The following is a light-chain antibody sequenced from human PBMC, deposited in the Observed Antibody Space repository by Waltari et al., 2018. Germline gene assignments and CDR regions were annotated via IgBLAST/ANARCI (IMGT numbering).Light chain of an antibody. J-gene: IGKJ2*01. CDR1: QSVRINH. CDR3: QQYDTSPYT. V-gene: IGKV3-20*01. CDR2: GAS. Sequence: EIVLTQSPGTVSLSPGERATLPCRASQSVRINHLAWYQQKPGQTPRLVIYGASSRANGIPDRFSGSGSGTDFTLTISRLEPEDFAVYYCQQYDTSPYTFGQGTTLEIK.